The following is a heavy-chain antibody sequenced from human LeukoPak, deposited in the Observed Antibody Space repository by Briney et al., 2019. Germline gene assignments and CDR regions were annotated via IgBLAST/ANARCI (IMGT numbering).Heavy chain of an antibody. D-gene: IGHD1-26*01. V-gene: IGHV3-33*06. CDR3: AKDGVGATSLDC. J-gene: IGHJ4*02. Sequence: PGGSLRLSCAASGFTFSRYGMHWVRQAPGKGLEWVAVIWHDGSYEYYADSVKGRFTISRDSSKSTLYLQMNSLRAEDTAVYYCAKDGVGATSLDCWGQGTLVNVSS. CDR2: IWHDGSYE. CDR1: GFTFSRYG.